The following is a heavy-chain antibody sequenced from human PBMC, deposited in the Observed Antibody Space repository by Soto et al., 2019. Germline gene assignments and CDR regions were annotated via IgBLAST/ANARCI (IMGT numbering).Heavy chain of an antibody. CDR1: GFTFSSYA. D-gene: IGHD3-10*01. V-gene: IGHV3-7*01. CDR3: ARLYYYGSGSRRYYYYYYMDV. Sequence: GGSLRLSCAASGFTFSSYAMSWVRQAPGKGLEWVANIKQDGSEKYYVDSVKGRFTISRDNAKNSLYLQMNSLRAEDTAVYYCARLYYYGSGSRRYYYYYYMDVWGKGTTVTVSS. J-gene: IGHJ6*03. CDR2: IKQDGSEK.